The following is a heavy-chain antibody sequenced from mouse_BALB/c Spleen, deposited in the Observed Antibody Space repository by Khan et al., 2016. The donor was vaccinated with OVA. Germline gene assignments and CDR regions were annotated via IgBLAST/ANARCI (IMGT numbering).Heavy chain of an antibody. D-gene: IGHD1-2*01. CDR1: GYSITSGYG. V-gene: IGHV3-2*02. CDR2: ISYSGST. Sequence: SGPGLVKPSQSLSLTCTVTGYSITSGYGWNWIRQFPGNKLEWMGYISYSGSTNYNPSLKSRISITRDTSKNQFFLQLNSVTTEDTATYYCARAAKIKYWGQGTTLTVSS. J-gene: IGHJ2*01. CDR3: ARAAKIKY.